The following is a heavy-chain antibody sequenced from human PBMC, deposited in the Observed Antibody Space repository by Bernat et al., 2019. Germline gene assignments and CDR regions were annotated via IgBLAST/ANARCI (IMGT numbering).Heavy chain of an antibody. V-gene: IGHV3-73*01. CDR3: ARGPEYYYDNSGYRPSGGMDV. CDR2: IISKANRYAT. Sequence: EVQLVETGGGSVQPGGSLKLSRAAPGFTFCGSAMHWVRPASGEGVEGVGRIISKANRYATAYAASVKGRFTISRDDSKNTAYLQMNSLKTEETAVYYCARGPEYYYDNSGYRPSGGMDVWGQGTTVTVSS. D-gene: IGHD3-22*01. CDR1: GFTFCGSA. J-gene: IGHJ6*02.